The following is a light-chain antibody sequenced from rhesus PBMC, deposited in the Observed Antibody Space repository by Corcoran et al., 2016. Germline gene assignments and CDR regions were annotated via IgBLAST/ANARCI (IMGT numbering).Light chain of an antibody. CDR3: QQCNSTPLA. CDR1: QGISSW. Sequence: DIQMTQSPSSLSSSIGDRVTITCRASQGISSWLAWYQQKPGKAPNLLIHMASSLQSGVPSRVSGSRSGTDFTLTISSMQPEDFSTYYCQQCNSTPLAFGGGTKVEIK. V-gene: IGKV1-21*01. CDR2: MAS. J-gene: IGKJ4*01.